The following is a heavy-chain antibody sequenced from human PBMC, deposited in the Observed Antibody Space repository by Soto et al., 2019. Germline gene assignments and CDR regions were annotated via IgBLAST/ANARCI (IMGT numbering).Heavy chain of an antibody. V-gene: IGHV1-24*01. Sequence: ASVKVSCKVSGYTLTELSMHWVRQAPGKGLEWMGGFDPEDGETIYAQKFQGRVTMTEDTSTDTAYMELSSLRSEDTAVYYCATDTLGVAVAGTLNYWGQGTLVTVSS. CDR1: GYTLTELS. CDR2: FDPEDGET. CDR3: ATDTLGVAVAGTLNY. J-gene: IGHJ4*02. D-gene: IGHD6-19*01.